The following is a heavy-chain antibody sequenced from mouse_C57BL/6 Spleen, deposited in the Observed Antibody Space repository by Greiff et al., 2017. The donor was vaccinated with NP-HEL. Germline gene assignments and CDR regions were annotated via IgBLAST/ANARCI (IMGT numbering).Heavy chain of an antibody. CDR2: LYPGSGST. CDR3: ARRWLLPYYAMDY. D-gene: IGHD2-3*01. V-gene: IGHV1-55*01. Sequence: QVQLQQPGAELVKPGASVKMSCKASGYTFTSYWITWLKQRPVQGLEWIGALYPGSGSTIYNAKFKSKATLTVDTSSSTAYMQLSSLPSEDSAVYYCARRWLLPYYAMDYWGQGTSVTVSS. CDR1: GYTFTSYW. J-gene: IGHJ4*01.